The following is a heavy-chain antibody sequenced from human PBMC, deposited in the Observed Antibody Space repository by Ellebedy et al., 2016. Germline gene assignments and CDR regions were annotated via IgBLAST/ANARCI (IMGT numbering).Heavy chain of an antibody. CDR3: ARQGSGSYYGDYAFDV. D-gene: IGHD1-26*01. CDR2: IYYSGST. CDR1: GASISSYY. Sequence: GSLRLSCTVSGASISSYYWNWIRQPPGKGLEWIGYIYYSGSTNYNPALKSRVTISVDTSKNKFSLKLSSVTAADTAVYYCARQGSGSYYGDYAFDVWGQGTMVTVSS. J-gene: IGHJ3*01. V-gene: IGHV4-59*08.